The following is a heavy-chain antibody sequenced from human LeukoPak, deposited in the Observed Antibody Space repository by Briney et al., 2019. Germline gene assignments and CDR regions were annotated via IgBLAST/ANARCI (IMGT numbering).Heavy chain of an antibody. CDR2: INPNSGGT. V-gene: IGHV1-2*02. CDR1: GYTFTGYY. J-gene: IGHJ5*02. CDR3: ARDLEQTNAPYNWFDP. Sequence: ASVKVSCKASGYTFTGYYMHWERQAPGQGLEWMGWINPNSGGTNYAQKFQGRVTMTRDTSISTAYMELSRLRSDDTAVYYCARDLEQTNAPYNWFDPWGQGTLVTVSS. D-gene: IGHD6-13*01.